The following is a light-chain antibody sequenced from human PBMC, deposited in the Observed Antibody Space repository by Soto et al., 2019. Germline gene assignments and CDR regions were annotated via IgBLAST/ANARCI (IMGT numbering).Light chain of an antibody. CDR1: QYISTW. Sequence: DIQMTQSPSTLSASVGDRVTITCRASQYISTWLAWYQQKPGKASRLLIYDASNLQSGVPHRFSGSGSGTEFTLTIHSLHPDDFATYYCQEFSSYVFTFGPGTKVDIK. J-gene: IGKJ3*01. CDR3: QEFSSYVFT. V-gene: IGKV1-5*01. CDR2: DAS.